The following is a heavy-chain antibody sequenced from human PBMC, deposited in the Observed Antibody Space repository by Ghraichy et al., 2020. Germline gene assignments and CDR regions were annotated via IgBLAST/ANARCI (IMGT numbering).Heavy chain of an antibody. CDR2: IIPIFGTA. Sequence: SVKVSCKASGGTFSSYAISWVRQAPGQGLEWMGGIIPIFGTANYAQKFQGRVTITADESTSTAYMELSSLRSEDTAVYYCARHHRQPITSITMVRGVSSWVDSYYYYGMDVWGQGTTVTVSS. V-gene: IGHV1-69*13. CDR3: ARHHRQPITSITMVRGVSSWVDSYYYYGMDV. J-gene: IGHJ6*02. CDR1: GGTFSSYA. D-gene: IGHD3-10*01.